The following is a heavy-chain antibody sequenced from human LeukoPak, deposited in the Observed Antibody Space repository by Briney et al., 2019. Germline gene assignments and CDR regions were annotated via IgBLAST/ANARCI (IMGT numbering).Heavy chain of an antibody. Sequence: PGGYLRLSCAASGFTFSSYWMSWVRQAPGKGLEWVANIKQDGSEKYYVDSVKGRFTISRDNAKNSLYLQMNSLRAEDTAVYYCARNTMTTVTTFYYWGQGTLVTVSS. J-gene: IGHJ4*02. CDR3: ARNTMTTVTTFYY. CDR2: IKQDGSEK. CDR1: GFTFSSYW. D-gene: IGHD4-17*01. V-gene: IGHV3-7*01.